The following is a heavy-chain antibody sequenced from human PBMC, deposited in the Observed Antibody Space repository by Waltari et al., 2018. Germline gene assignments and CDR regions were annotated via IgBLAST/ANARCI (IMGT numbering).Heavy chain of an antibody. Sequence: QVQLQQWGAGLLKPSETLSLTCAVYGGSFSGYYWSWIRQPPGKGLEWIGEINHSGSTNYNPSLKSRVTISVDTSKNQFSLKLSSVTAADTAVYYCARGRYYYDSSGYSPLDYWGQGTLVTVSS. CDR1: GGSFSGYY. D-gene: IGHD3-22*01. V-gene: IGHV4-34*01. J-gene: IGHJ4*02. CDR3: ARGRYYYDSSGYSPLDY. CDR2: INHSGST.